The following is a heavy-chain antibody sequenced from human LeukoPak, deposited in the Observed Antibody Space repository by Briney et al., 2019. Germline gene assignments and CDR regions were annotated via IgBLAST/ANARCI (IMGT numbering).Heavy chain of an antibody. CDR2: ISHSGTT. CDR1: GGSLNGYY. CDR3: ARVPLRFLESFDY. J-gene: IGHJ4*02. D-gene: IGHD3-3*01. Sequence: SETLSLTCSVYGGSLNGYYWSWIRQPPGKGLEWIGEISHSGTTNYNPSLTSRVTMSLDTSKNQFSLKLNSATAADTAVYYCARVPLRFLESFDYWGQGTLVTVSS. V-gene: IGHV4-34*01.